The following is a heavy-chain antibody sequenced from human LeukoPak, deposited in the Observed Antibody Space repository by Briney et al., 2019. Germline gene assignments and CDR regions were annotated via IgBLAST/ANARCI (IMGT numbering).Heavy chain of an antibody. CDR3: ARLGWGSSGWYHFDY. CDR1: GGSTSSSSYY. D-gene: IGHD6-19*01. V-gene: IGHV4-39*01. CDR2: IYYSGST. J-gene: IGHJ4*02. Sequence: SETLSLTCSVSGGSTSSSSYYWGWIRQPPGKGLEWIGSIYYSGSTYYNPSLKSRVTISVDTSKNQFSLRLNSVTAADTAVYYCARLGWGSSGWYHFDYWGQGTLVTVSS.